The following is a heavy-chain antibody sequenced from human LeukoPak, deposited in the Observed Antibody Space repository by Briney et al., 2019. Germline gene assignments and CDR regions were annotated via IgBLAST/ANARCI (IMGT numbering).Heavy chain of an antibody. CDR1: GGSTSSNY. CDR2: YYNSGST. V-gene: IGHV4-59*08. Sequence: PSETLSLTCTVSGGSTSSNYWSWMRQPPGKGLEWIGTYYNSGSTNYNPSLNSRGTISVDTSKNQFSLKLSSVTAADTAVYYCARRFVGYDSSWGASDIWGLGTMVTVSS. D-gene: IGHD6-13*01. J-gene: IGHJ3*02. CDR3: ARRFVGYDSSWGASDI.